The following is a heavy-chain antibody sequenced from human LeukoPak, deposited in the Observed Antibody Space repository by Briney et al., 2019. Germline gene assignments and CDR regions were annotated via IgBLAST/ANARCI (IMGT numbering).Heavy chain of an antibody. Sequence: SVKVSCKASGGTFSSYAISWVRQPPGQGLEWTGWIIPIFGTANYAQKFQGRVTITADKSTSTAYMELRSLRSDDTAVYYRARDGVVYSSSSPRDYWGQGTLVTVSS. D-gene: IGHD6-6*01. CDR1: GGTFSSYA. J-gene: IGHJ4*02. V-gene: IGHV1-69*06. CDR2: IIPIFGTA. CDR3: ARDGVVYSSSSPRDY.